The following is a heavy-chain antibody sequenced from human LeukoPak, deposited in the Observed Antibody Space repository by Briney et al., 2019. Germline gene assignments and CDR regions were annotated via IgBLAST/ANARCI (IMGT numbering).Heavy chain of an antibody. CDR3: ARVTLKGDAFDI. CDR1: GFTFSSYS. Sequence: PGGSLRLSCAASGFTFSSYSMNWVRQAPGKGLEWVSSISSSSSYIYYADSVKGRFTISRDNAKNSLYLLMNSLRAEDTAVYHCARVTLKGDAFDIWGQGTMVTVSS. V-gene: IGHV3-21*01. CDR2: ISSSSSYI. D-gene: IGHD2-21*02. J-gene: IGHJ3*02.